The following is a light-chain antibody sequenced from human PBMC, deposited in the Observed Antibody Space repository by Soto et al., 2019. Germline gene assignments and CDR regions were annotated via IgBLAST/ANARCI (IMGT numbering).Light chain of an antibody. CDR3: QQAKSFPT. J-gene: IGKJ4*01. CDR1: QGISSW. Sequence: DIQMTQSPSSVSASVGDRVTITCRARQGISSWLAWYQQKPGKAPKLLIYAASSLQSGVPSRVSGSESGTVFPLPFSPPQPENFPPSYCQQAKSFPTFGGGTKVDTK. CDR2: AAS. V-gene: IGKV1-12*01.